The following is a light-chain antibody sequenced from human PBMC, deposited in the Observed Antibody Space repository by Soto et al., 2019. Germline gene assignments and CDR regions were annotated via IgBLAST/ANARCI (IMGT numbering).Light chain of an antibody. Sequence: QSALTQPASVSGSPGQSITISCTGTSSDVGNYNYVSWYQQYPGRVPKLLIYMVSNRPSGVSNRFSGSKSGNTASLTVSGLQAADEADYFCKSYAGSNTYVFGSGTKLTVL. CDR3: KSYAGSNTYV. CDR1: SSDVGNYNY. V-gene: IGLV2-14*01. J-gene: IGLJ1*01. CDR2: MVS.